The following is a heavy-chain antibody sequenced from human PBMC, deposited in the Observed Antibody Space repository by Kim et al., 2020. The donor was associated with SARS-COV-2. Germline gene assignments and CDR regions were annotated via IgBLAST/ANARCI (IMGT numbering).Heavy chain of an antibody. Sequence: GGSLRLSCVVSGFTFTNYAMNWVRQSPGKGLEWVSEITSSGENSYYADSVRGRFTVSRDNSKNTVFLRMTSLRAEDTALYYCAKEGVESATVPYYFDAWGQGARVTVSS. CDR3: AKEGVESATVPYYFDA. CDR2: ITSSGENS. CDR1: GFTFTNYA. D-gene: IGHD3-9*01. V-gene: IGHV3-23*01. J-gene: IGHJ1*01.